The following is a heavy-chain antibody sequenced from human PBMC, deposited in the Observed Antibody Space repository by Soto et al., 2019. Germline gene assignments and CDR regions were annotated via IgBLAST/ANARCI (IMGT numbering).Heavy chain of an antibody. D-gene: IGHD4-17*01. CDR2: IYPGDSDT. CDR3: ARPALYGGNSGEYYYYYYGMDV. Sequence: EVQLVQSGAEVKKPGESLKISCKGSGYSLTSYWIGWVRQMPGKGLEWMGIIYPGDSDTRYSPSFQGQVTISADKSISTAYLQWSSLKASDTAMYYCARPALYGGNSGEYYYYYYGMDVWGQGTTVTVSS. CDR1: GYSLTSYW. J-gene: IGHJ6*02. V-gene: IGHV5-51*03.